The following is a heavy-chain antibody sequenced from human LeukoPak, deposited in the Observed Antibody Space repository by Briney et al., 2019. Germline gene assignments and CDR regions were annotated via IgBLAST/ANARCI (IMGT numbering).Heavy chain of an antibody. V-gene: IGHV3-74*01. J-gene: IGHJ4*02. D-gene: IGHD5-24*01. CDR3: AREMATTYDYDY. CDR1: GFTFSSYG. Sequence: GGSLRLSCAASGFTFSSYGMHWVRQAPGKGLVWVSRINGDGSSTTYADSVKGRFTISRDNAKNTLYLQMNSLRVEDTAVYYCAREMATTYDYDYWGQGTLVTVSS. CDR2: INGDGSST.